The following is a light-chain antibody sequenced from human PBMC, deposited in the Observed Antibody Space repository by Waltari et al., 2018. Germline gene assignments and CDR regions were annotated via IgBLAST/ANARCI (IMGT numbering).Light chain of an antibody. CDR1: QYVLYSSNNKNY. V-gene: IGKV4-1*01. CDR2: WAS. Sequence: DIVMTQSPDSLAVSLGERATINCKSSQYVLYSSNNKNYLAWYQQKPGQPPKLVIYWASAREAGVPTRFSGSVSGTDFTLTISSLQAEEVAVYYCQQYYSTPRTFGQGTKVEIK. J-gene: IGKJ1*01. CDR3: QQYYSTPRT.